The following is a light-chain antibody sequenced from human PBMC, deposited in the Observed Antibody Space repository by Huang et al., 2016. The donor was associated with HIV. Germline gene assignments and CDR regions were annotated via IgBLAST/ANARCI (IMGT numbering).Light chain of an antibody. CDR1: QHLGSN. Sequence: DILMTQSPVTLSVPPGGRATLSCRASQHLGSNLAWYQQKPGHPPRLLIYEASTRATGAPARFSGSGSKTDFNLTIDSLQSEDSALYFCQQYNKWPRTFGQGTKLEIK. V-gene: IGKV3D-15*01. CDR3: QQYNKWPRT. J-gene: IGKJ1*01. CDR2: EAS.